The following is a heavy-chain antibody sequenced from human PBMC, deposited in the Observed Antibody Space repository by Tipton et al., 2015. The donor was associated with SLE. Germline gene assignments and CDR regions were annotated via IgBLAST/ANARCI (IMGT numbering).Heavy chain of an antibody. Sequence: LRLSCTVSGGSISSGGYYWSWIRQHPGKGLEWIGYIYYSGSTYYNPSLKSRVTISVDTSKNQFSPKLSSVTAADTAVYYCARRGQLGNLDYWGQGTLVTVSS. CDR3: ARRGQLGNLDY. CDR2: IYYSGST. V-gene: IGHV4-31*02. CDR1: GGSISSGGYY. D-gene: IGHD5-18*01. J-gene: IGHJ4*02.